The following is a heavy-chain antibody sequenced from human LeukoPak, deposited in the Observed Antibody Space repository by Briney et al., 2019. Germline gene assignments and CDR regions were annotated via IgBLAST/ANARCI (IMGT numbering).Heavy chain of an antibody. CDR2: INHSGSP. J-gene: IGHJ4*02. Sequence: SETLSLTCAVYGGSFSGYYWSWIRQPPGKGLEWIGEINHSGSPNYNPSHKSRVTISVDTSKNQFSLKLSSVTAADTAVYYCARRLPVAGRAPDYWGQGTLVTVSS. V-gene: IGHV4-34*01. CDR3: ARRLPVAGRAPDY. CDR1: GGSFSGYY. D-gene: IGHD6-19*01.